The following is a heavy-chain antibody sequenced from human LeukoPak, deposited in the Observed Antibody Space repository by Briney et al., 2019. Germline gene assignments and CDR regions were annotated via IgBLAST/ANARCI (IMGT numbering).Heavy chain of an antibody. CDR2: IYYSGST. CDR1: GGSISSSSYY. V-gene: IGHV4-39*07. J-gene: IGHJ4*02. Sequence: SETLSLTCTVSGGSISSSSYYWGWIRQPPGKGLEWIGSIYYSGSTYYNPSLKSRVTISVDTSKNQFSLKLSSVTAADTAVYYCARVGDYALKDWGQGTLVTVSS. CDR3: ARVGDYALKD. D-gene: IGHD3-16*01.